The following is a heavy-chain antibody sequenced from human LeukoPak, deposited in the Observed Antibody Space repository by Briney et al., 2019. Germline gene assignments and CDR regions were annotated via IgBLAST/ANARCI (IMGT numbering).Heavy chain of an antibody. CDR1: GYTFTSYG. D-gene: IGHD3-9*01. CDR2: ISAYNGNT. J-gene: IGHJ4*02. V-gene: IGHV1-18*01. CDR3: ARDGSELRYFDRYFDY. Sequence: ASVKVSCKASGYTFTSYGISWVREAPGQGLEWMGWISAYNGNTNYAQKLQGRVTMTTDTYTSTAYMELRSLRSDDTAVYYCARDGSELRYFDRYFDYWGQGTLVTVSS.